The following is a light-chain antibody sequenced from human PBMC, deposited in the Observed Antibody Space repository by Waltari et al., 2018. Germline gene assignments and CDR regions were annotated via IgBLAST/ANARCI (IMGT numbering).Light chain of an antibody. CDR3: QQYYSYPPLT. J-gene: IGKJ4*01. Sequence: AIRMTQSPSSLSASTGDRVTITCRASQGISSYLAWYQPQPGKAPKLLIYAASTLQSGVPSRFSGSGSGTDFTLTISCLQSEDFATYYCQQYYSYPPLTFGGGTKVEIK. CDR2: AAS. CDR1: QGISSY. V-gene: IGKV1-8*01.